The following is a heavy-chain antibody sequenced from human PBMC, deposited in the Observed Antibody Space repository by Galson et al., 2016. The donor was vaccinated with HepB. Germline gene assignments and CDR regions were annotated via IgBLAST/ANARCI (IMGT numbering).Heavy chain of an antibody. CDR3: ARGGTHCGGDCYSDPFEY. Sequence: SETLSLTCAVYSGSFSGYYWSWIRQPPGKGLEWIGEIYHSGSTNYNPSLKSRVTISVDTSKNQFSLKLSSVTAADTARYYCARGGTHCGGDCYSDPFEYWGQGTLVTVSS. V-gene: IGHV4-34*01. CDR1: SGSFSGYY. J-gene: IGHJ4*02. D-gene: IGHD2-21*02. CDR2: IYHSGST.